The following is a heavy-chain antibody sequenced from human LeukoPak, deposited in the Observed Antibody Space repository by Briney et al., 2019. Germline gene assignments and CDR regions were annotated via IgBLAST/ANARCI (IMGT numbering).Heavy chain of an antibody. J-gene: IGHJ3*02. Sequence: SETLSLTCTVSGGSISSYYWSWIRQPPGKGLEWIGYIYYSGSTNYNPSLKSRVTISVDTSKYQFSLKLSSVTAADTAVYYCARGPYYDSSGYLNDAFDIWGQGTMVTVSS. V-gene: IGHV4-59*01. CDR3: ARGPYYDSSGYLNDAFDI. CDR1: GGSISSYY. CDR2: IYYSGST. D-gene: IGHD3-22*01.